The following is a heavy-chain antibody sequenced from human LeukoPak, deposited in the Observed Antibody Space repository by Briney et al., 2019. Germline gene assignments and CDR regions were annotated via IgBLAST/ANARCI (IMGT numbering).Heavy chain of an antibody. CDR1: GGSISSGDYY. CDR3: ARVYIAAANLNWFDP. V-gene: IGHV4-30-4*08. D-gene: IGHD6-13*01. Sequence: SETLSLTCTVSGGSISSGDYYWSWIRQPPGKGLEWIGYIYYSGSTYFNPSLKSRVTISVDASKNQFSLKLSSVTAADTAVYYCARVYIAAANLNWFDPWGQGTLVTVSS. CDR2: IYYSGST. J-gene: IGHJ5*02.